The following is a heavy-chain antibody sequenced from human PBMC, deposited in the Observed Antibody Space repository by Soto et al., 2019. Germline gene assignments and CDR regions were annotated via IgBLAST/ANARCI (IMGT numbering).Heavy chain of an antibody. CDR3: ARENGDIVVVVAATHNWFDP. V-gene: IGHV1-69*08. J-gene: IGHJ5*02. Sequence: QVQLVQSGAEVKKPGSSVKVSCKASGGTFSSYTISWVRQAPGQGLEWMGRIIPILGIANYAQKFQGRVTITADKATSTAYTELSSLRSEDTAVYYCARENGDIVVVVAATHNWFDPWGQGTLVTVSS. CDR2: IIPILGIA. CDR1: GGTFSSYT. D-gene: IGHD2-15*01.